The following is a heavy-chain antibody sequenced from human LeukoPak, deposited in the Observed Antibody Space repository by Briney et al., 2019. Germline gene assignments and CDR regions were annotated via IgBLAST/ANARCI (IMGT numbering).Heavy chain of an antibody. D-gene: IGHD3-22*01. J-gene: IGHJ4*02. Sequence: ASVKVSCKASGYTFTGYYMHWVRQAPGQGLEWMGWINPNSGGTNYAQKFQGRVTMTRDTSISTAYMELSRLRSDGTAVYYCARGIGITMIVVVISPYFDYWGQGTLVTVSS. V-gene: IGHV1-2*02. CDR3: ARGIGITMIVVVISPYFDY. CDR2: INPNSGGT. CDR1: GYTFTGYY.